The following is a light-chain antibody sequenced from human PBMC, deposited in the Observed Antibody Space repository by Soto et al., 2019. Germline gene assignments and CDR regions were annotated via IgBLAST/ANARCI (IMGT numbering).Light chain of an antibody. V-gene: IGKV1-33*01. CDR1: QDITTF. J-gene: IGKJ5*01. CDR2: DAS. Sequence: DFQLTQSPSSLSASVGDRVTITCQASQDITTFLNWYQQKPGKPPNLLIHDASHLRTGVPSRFSRSQSGTDFTFTINSVQTDDVATYYCQQHHDLPITFGQGTRLEI. CDR3: QQHHDLPIT.